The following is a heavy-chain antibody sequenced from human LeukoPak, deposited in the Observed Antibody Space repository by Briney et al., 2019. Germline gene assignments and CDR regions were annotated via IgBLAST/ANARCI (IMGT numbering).Heavy chain of an antibody. CDR1: GFTFSSYA. CDR2: ISGSGGST. CDR3: AKDHYYGSGSYVSY. V-gene: IGHV3-23*01. J-gene: IGHJ4*02. D-gene: IGHD3-10*01. Sequence: PGGSLRLSCAASGFTFSSYAMSWVRQAPGKGLEWVSAISGSGGSTYYADSVKGRFTISRDNSKNTLYLQMNSLRAEDTAVYYCAKDHYYGSGSYVSYWGQGTLVTVSS.